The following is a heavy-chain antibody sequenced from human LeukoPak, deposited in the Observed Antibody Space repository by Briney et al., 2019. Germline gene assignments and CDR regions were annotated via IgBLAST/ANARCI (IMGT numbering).Heavy chain of an antibody. CDR3: ARAFYGDYFEDAFDI. V-gene: IGHV4-30-4*01. J-gene: IGHJ3*02. D-gene: IGHD4-17*01. CDR1: GGSISSGDSY. Sequence: SQTLSLTCTVSGGSISSGDSYWSWIRQPPGKGLEWIGYIYYSGSTYYNPSLKSRVTISVDTSKNQFSLKLSSVTAADTAVYYCARAFYGDYFEDAFDIWGQGTMVTVSS. CDR2: IYYSGST.